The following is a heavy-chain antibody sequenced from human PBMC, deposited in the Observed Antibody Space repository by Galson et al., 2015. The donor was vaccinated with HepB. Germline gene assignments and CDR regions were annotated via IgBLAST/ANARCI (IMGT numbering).Heavy chain of an antibody. Sequence: SLRLSCAASGFTFSSYGMHWVRQAPGKGLEWVAVISYDGSNKYYADSVKGRFTISRDNSKNTLYLQMNSLRAEDTAVYYCAKSNDCSSTSCLGDYYYYMDVWGKGTTVTVSS. CDR3: AKSNDCSSTSCLGDYYYYMDV. CDR2: ISYDGSNK. V-gene: IGHV3-30*18. CDR1: GFTFSSYG. D-gene: IGHD2-2*01. J-gene: IGHJ6*03.